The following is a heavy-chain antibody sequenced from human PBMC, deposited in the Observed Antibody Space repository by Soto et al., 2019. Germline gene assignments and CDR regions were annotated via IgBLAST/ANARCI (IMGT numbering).Heavy chain of an antibody. V-gene: IGHV1-18*01. CDR1: GYTFTSYG. D-gene: IGHD2-2*01. J-gene: IGHJ3*02. Sequence: ASVKVSCKASGYTFTSYGISWVRQAPGQGLEWMGWISAYNGNTNYAQKLQGRVTMTTDTSTSTAYMELRSLRSDDTAVYYCARVDEGYCSSTSCPDDAFDIWVQGAMVTVSS. CDR3: ARVDEGYCSSTSCPDDAFDI. CDR2: ISAYNGNT.